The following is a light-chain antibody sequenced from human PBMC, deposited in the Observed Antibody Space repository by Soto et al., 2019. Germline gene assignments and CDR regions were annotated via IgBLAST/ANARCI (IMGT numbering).Light chain of an antibody. Sequence: QSVLTQPPSVSGAPGQRVTISCTGSSSNIGAGYDVHWYQQLPGTAPKLLIYGNSNRPSGVPDRFSGSKSGTSASLAITGLQAEDEADYYCQSYDSYGYVFGTGTKVTVL. CDR2: GNS. CDR3: QSYDSYGYV. CDR1: SSNIGAGYD. J-gene: IGLJ1*01. V-gene: IGLV1-40*01.